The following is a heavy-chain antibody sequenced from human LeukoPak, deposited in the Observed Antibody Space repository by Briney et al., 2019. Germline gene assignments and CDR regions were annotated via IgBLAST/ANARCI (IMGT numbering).Heavy chain of an antibody. CDR1: GGSISSYY. CDR2: IYYSGRT. D-gene: IGHD4-11*01. J-gene: IGHJ4*02. CDR3: ARDECGRLQWHY. Sequence: SETLSLTCTVSGGSISSYYWTWIRQPPGKGLEWIGYIYYSGRTNYNPSLKRRVTISVDTSKNQFSLRLTSVTAADTAVYYCARDECGRLQWHYWGQGTLVTVSS. V-gene: IGHV4-59*01.